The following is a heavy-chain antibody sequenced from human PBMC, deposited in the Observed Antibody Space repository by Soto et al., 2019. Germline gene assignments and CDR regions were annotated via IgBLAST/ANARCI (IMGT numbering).Heavy chain of an antibody. CDR1: GFTFSSYA. CDR2: ISGSGGST. D-gene: IGHD3-10*01. J-gene: IGHJ4*02. CDR3: AKDSLRTMVRGVTTLFDY. Sequence: EVQLVESGGGLVQPGGSLRLSCAASGFTFSSYAMSWVRQAPGKGLEWVSAISGSGGSTYYADSVKGRFTISRDNSKNTLYLQMNSLRAEDTAVYYCAKDSLRTMVRGVTTLFDYWGQGTLVTVSS. V-gene: IGHV3-23*04.